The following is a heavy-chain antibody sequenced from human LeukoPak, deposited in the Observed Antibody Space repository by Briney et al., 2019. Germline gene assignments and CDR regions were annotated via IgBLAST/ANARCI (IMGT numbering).Heavy chain of an antibody. Sequence: SETLSLTCTVSGGSISSGDYYWSWIRQPPGKGLEWIGYIYYSGSTYYNPSLKSRVTISVDTSKNQFSLKLSSVTAADTAVYYCARSAALGYYYYMDVWGEGTTVTVSS. J-gene: IGHJ6*03. V-gene: IGHV4-30-4*01. CDR2: IYYSGST. CDR1: GGSISSGDYY. D-gene: IGHD3-16*01. CDR3: ARSAALGYYYYMDV.